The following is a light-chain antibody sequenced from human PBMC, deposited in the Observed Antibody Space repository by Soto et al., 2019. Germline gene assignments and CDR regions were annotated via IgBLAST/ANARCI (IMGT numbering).Light chain of an antibody. V-gene: IGKV3-11*01. CDR1: QSVTNY. CDR2: DAS. CDR3: QQRLNWPPG. J-gene: IGKJ1*01. Sequence: EICLTQSPDTLSLSPGERATLTCRASQSVTNYIAWYQQRPGQAPRLLIYDASNRATGVPARFSGSRSGTDFTLTISDLEPADFGLYYCQQRLNWPPGFGQGTKVDIK.